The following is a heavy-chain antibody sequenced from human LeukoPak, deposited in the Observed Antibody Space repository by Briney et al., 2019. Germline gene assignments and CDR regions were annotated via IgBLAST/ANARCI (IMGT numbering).Heavy chain of an antibody. D-gene: IGHD1-26*01. CDR2: IHNSGAT. CDR3: ARHLSRGTYPLDY. Sequence: PSETLSLTCYVSGASITSYYWSWLRQSPGNGLEWIAFIHNSGATKSNPSFKSRVTISLDTSKSQFSLRLNSVTAADTAVYHCARHLSRGTYPLDYWGQGSLVTVSS. J-gene: IGHJ4*02. CDR1: GASITSYY. V-gene: IGHV4-59*08.